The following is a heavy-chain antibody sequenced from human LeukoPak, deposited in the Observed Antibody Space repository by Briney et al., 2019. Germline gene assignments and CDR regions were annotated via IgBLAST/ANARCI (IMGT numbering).Heavy chain of an antibody. V-gene: IGHV4-34*01. D-gene: IGHD3-22*01. CDR1: GESFSGYY. J-gene: IGHJ2*01. Sequence: KPSETLSLTCAVYGESFSGYYWTWIRQPPGQGLEWIGKINHSGSSNYNPSLKSRVTISVDTSKNQFSLKLSSVTAADTAVYYCARDNYYDSSGYYWYFDLWGRGTLVTVSS. CDR2: INHSGSS. CDR3: ARDNYYDSSGYYWYFDL.